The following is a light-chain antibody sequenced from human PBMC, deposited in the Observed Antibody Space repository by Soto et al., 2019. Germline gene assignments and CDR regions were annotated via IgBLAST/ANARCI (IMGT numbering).Light chain of an antibody. CDR1: QSISSY. CDR2: AAS. CDR3: QQAYSFPIT. V-gene: IGKV1-39*01. J-gene: IGKJ1*01. Sequence: DIQMTQSPSSLSASVGDRVTITCRASQSISSYLNWYQQKPGKAPKLLIYAASSLQSGVPARFSGSGSGTDFTLSINSLQPEDFATYYCQQAYSFPITFGQGTKVDIK.